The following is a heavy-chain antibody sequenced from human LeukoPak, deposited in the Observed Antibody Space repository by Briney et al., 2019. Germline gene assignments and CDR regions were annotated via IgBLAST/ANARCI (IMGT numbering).Heavy chain of an antibody. D-gene: IGHD6-19*01. V-gene: IGHV3-30*04. Sequence: PGGSPRLSCTPSGFTFEDYAMHWVRQAPGKGLEWVALISFDGGNIYYADSVKGRFTISRDNSNNMLYLQMDSLRGDDTAVYYCARDPPFRTGWSQNFLDFWGQGTLVTVSS. CDR3: ARDPPFRTGWSQNFLDF. J-gene: IGHJ4*02. CDR2: ISFDGGNI. CDR1: GFTFEDYA.